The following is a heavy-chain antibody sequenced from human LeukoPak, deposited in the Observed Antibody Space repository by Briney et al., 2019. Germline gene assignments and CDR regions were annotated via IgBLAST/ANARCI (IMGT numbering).Heavy chain of an antibody. CDR3: ARAADYYASGIFY. J-gene: IGHJ4*02. CDR1: AFTFSSYW. V-gene: IGHV3-74*01. CDR2: INSDGSST. D-gene: IGHD3-10*01. Sequence: GGSLRLSCTASAFTFSSYWMHWVRQAPGKGLVWVSRINSDGSSTTYADSVKGRFTISRDNAKNTLYLQMNSLRAKDTAVYYCARAADYYASGIFYWGQGTLVTVSS.